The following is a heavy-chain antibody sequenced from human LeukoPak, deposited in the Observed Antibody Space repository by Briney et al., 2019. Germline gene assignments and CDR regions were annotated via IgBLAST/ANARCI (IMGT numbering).Heavy chain of an antibody. J-gene: IGHJ3*02. Sequence: PSRTLSLTCTVSGGSISSGDYYWSWIRQPPGKGLEWIGYIYYSGSTYYNPSLKSRVTISVDTSKNQFSLKLSSVTAADTAVYYCARGGLVQVTMSDAFDIWGQGTMVTVSS. CDR3: ARGGLVQVTMSDAFDI. V-gene: IGHV4-30-4*01. CDR1: GGSISSGDYY. CDR2: IYYSGST. D-gene: IGHD3-10*02.